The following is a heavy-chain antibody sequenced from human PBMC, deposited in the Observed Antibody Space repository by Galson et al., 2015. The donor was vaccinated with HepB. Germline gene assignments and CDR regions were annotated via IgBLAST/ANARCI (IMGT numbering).Heavy chain of an antibody. J-gene: IGHJ4*02. V-gene: IGHV3-66*01. CDR2: IYSGGST. Sequence: SLRLSCAASGFTVSSNYMSWVRQAPGKGLEWVSVIYSGGSTYYADSVKGRFTISRDNSKNTLYLQMNSLRAEDTAVYYCARSRGDYDSSGYYYPFDYWGQGTLVTVSS. CDR3: ARSRGDYDSSGYYYPFDY. D-gene: IGHD3-22*01. CDR1: GFTVSSNY.